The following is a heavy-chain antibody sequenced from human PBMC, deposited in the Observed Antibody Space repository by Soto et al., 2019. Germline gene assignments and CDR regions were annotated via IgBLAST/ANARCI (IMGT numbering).Heavy chain of an antibody. Sequence: QVQLVQSAAEVKKPGASLKVSCKASGYTFIRYGISWVRLAPGQGLEWMGWISPYNDYTIYAQKLQGRITMTTDISTRTVYMEVRSLKSDETAVYYCARGGFYDNSWGKLSHYGLDVWGQGTSVTVSS. CDR1: GYTFIRYG. D-gene: IGHD3-16*01. V-gene: IGHV1-18*01. CDR3: ARGGFYDNSWGKLSHYGLDV. CDR2: ISPYNDYT. J-gene: IGHJ6*02.